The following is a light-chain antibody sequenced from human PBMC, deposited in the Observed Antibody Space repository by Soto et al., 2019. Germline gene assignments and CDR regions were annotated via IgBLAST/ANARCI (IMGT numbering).Light chain of an antibody. Sequence: QSALTQPPSVSGSPGQSVTISCTGTSSDIGSFNRVSWYQQPPGTAPKLIIFEVNNRPSGVPDRFSGSQSGNTASLIISGLQAEDEADYYCSLSTNRNTRVFGGGTKLTVL. CDR3: SLSTNRNTRV. CDR2: EVN. V-gene: IGLV2-18*01. J-gene: IGLJ3*02. CDR1: SSDIGSFNR.